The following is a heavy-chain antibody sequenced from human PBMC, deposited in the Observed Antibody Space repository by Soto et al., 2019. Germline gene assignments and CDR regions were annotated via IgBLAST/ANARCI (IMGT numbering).Heavy chain of an antibody. CDR2: ISSSSYTI. Sequence: EVQLVESGGGLAQWGGSLRLSCTASGFTFNTYNMNWVRQAPGKGLEWVSYISSSSYTIKYADSVEGRFTVSRDNGKKSLYLQMNSLRDEDTAVYFCAREISLSAGSDFDYWGQGTLVTVSS. CDR3: AREISLSAGSDFDY. D-gene: IGHD3-10*01. V-gene: IGHV3-48*02. J-gene: IGHJ4*02. CDR1: GFTFNTYN.